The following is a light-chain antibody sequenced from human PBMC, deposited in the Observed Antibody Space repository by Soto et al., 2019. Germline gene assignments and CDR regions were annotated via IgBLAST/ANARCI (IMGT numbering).Light chain of an antibody. CDR2: GAS. Sequence: EIVMTQSPATLSVSPGERATLSCRASQSISSNLAWYQQRPGQAPRLLIYGASTRATGVPARFSGSGSGTEFTLTISSLQSEDFATYYCQHFNNWPPELTFGGGTKVDTK. V-gene: IGKV3-15*01. CDR1: QSISSN. J-gene: IGKJ4*01. CDR3: QHFNNWPPELT.